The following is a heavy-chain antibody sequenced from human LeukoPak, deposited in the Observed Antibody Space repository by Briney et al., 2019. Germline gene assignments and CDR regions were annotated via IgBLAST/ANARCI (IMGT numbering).Heavy chain of an antibody. Sequence: GGSLRLSCAASGFTVSSNYMSWVRQAPGKGLEWVSLIYSGGSTYYADSVKGRFTISRDNSKNTLYLQMNSLRAEDTAVYYCVREEYTYGLAFDYWGQGTLVTVSS. J-gene: IGHJ4*02. CDR3: VREEYTYGLAFDY. D-gene: IGHD3-16*01. CDR2: IYSGGST. CDR1: GFTVSSNY. V-gene: IGHV3-66*01.